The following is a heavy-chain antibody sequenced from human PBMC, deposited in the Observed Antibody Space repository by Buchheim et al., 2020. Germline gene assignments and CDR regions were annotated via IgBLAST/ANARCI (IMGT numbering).Heavy chain of an antibody. CDR2: INHSGSP. Sequence: QVQLQQWGAGLLKPSETLSLTCAVYGGSFSDYSWSWIRQPPGKGLEWIGDINHSGSPNYNPSLKSRVTISVDTSKKQVSLKVTSVTAADTAVYYCARLDGSSSWYWFDPWGQGTL. CDR3: ARLDGSSSWYWFDP. J-gene: IGHJ5*02. D-gene: IGHD6-13*01. V-gene: IGHV4-34*01. CDR1: GGSFSDYS.